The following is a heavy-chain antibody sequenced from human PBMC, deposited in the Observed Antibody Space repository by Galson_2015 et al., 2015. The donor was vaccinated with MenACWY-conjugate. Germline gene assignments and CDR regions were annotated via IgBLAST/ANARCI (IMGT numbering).Heavy chain of an antibody. CDR2: ISSSGFTI. Sequence: SLRLSCAASGFTFSSYEMNWVRQAPGKGLEWVSYISSSGFTIYYADSVKGRFTISRDNAKNSLYLQMNSLRAEDSAVYYCATRSGDGGGRYCFDYWGQGTLVTVSS. D-gene: IGHD4-23*01. CDR3: ATRSGDGGGRYCFDY. CDR1: GFTFSSYE. V-gene: IGHV3-48*03. J-gene: IGHJ4*02.